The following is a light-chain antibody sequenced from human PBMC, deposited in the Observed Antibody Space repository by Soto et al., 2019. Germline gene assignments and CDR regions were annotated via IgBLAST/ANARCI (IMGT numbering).Light chain of an antibody. CDR3: QQSYTTVYT. Sequence: DIQMTQSPSTLSASVGDRVTLTCRASQNISSWLAWYQQKPGKAPNLLIYDATTLQSGVPSRFSGLGSGTDFTLTITSLQPEDSATYFCQQSYTTVYTFGLGTKVDIK. V-gene: IGKV1-39*01. CDR2: DAT. CDR1: QNISSW. J-gene: IGKJ2*01.